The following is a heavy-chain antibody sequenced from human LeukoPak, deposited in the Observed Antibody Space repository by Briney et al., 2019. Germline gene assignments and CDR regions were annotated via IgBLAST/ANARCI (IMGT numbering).Heavy chain of an antibody. J-gene: IGHJ4*02. CDR3: ARLPKYSRPLDY. Sequence: GASVKVSCKASVYTFTSYDINWVRQATGQGLEWMGWMSPNSGNTAYAQKFQGRVTMSRDTSISTAYMELSSLRSEDTAVYYCARLPKYSRPLDYWGQGTLVTVSS. CDR2: MSPNSGNT. D-gene: IGHD6-6*01. CDR1: VYTFTSYD. V-gene: IGHV1-8*01.